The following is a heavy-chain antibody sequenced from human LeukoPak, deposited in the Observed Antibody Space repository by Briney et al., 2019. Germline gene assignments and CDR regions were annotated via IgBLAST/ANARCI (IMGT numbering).Heavy chain of an antibody. CDR2: IYSDGNT. J-gene: IGHJ4*02. CDR1: GLTVSSNY. D-gene: IGHD6-6*01. V-gene: IGHV3-53*01. Sequence: GGSLRLSCAASGLTVSSNYMNWVRQAPGKGLEWVSVIYSDGNTYYADSGKGRFTISRDNSKNTLYLQMNSLRAEDTAVYYCAGAQGISARWWGQGTLVTVSS. CDR3: AGAQGISARW.